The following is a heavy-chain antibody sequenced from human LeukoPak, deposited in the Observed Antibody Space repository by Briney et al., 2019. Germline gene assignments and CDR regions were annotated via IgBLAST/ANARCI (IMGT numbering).Heavy chain of an antibody. Sequence: SETLSLTCTVSGGSISTYYWSWIRQPPGKGLEWIGYIYYSESTNYNPSLKSRVTIPVDTSKNQFSLKLSSVTAADTAVYYCARGGWYPESFQHWGQGALVTVSS. CDR3: ARGGWYPESFQH. V-gene: IGHV4-59*01. CDR1: GGSISTYY. J-gene: IGHJ1*01. D-gene: IGHD6-19*01. CDR2: IYYSEST.